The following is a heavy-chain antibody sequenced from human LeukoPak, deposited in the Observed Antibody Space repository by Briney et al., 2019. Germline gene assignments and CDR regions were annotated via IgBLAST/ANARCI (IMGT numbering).Heavy chain of an antibody. D-gene: IGHD1-26*01. Sequence: GGSLRLSCAASGFTFSSYGMHWVRQAPGKGLEWVAFIRYDGSNKYYADSVKGRFTISRDNSKNTLYVQMSSLRVEDTAFYYCARDSRGSPDYWGQGTLVTVSS. CDR3: ARDSRGSPDY. CDR2: IRYDGSNK. CDR1: GFTFSSYG. J-gene: IGHJ4*02. V-gene: IGHV3-30*02.